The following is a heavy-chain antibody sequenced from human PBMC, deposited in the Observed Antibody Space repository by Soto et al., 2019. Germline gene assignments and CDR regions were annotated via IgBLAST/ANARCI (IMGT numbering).Heavy chain of an antibody. J-gene: IGHJ4*02. V-gene: IGHV3-53*01. CDR3: ARGSKVNYPLDY. Sequence: GGSLRRSCAASGFTVSSNYMSWVRQAPGKGLEWVSVIYSGGSTYYADSVKGRFTISRDNSKNTLYLQMNSLTAEDTAVYYCARGSKVNYPLDYWGQGTLVTVPS. CDR2: IYSGGST. D-gene: IGHD4-17*01. CDR1: GFTVSSNY.